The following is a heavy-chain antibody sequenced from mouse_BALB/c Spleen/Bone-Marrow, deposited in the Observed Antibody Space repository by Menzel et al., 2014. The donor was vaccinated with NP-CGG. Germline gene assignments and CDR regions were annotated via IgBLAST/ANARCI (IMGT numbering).Heavy chain of an antibody. CDR2: VDPYYGAT. Sequence: EGQLQQSGPELEKPGASGKISCKASGYSFTGYNMNWVKQYNGQSLEWIGNVDPYYGATTYNQKFKGKATLTVDKSSSTAYMQLERLTSEDSAVYYCARSYNSFDFWGQGTTLTVSS. V-gene: IGHV1-39*01. CDR1: GYSFTGYN. CDR3: ARSYNSFDF. J-gene: IGHJ2*01.